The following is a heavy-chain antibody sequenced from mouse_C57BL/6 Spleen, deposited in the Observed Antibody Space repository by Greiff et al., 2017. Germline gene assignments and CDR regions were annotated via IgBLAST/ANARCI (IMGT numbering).Heavy chain of an antibody. J-gene: IGHJ2*01. CDR2: IDPETGGT. D-gene: IGHD1-1*01. V-gene: IGHV1-15*01. CDR3: TRGVYYGSSYPYYFDY. Sequence: QVQLQQSGAELVRPGASVTLSCKASGYTFTDYEMHWVKQTPVHGLEWIGAIDPETGGTAYNQKFKGKAILTADKSSSTAYMELRSLISEDSAVYYCTRGVYYGSSYPYYFDYWGQGTTLTVSS. CDR1: GYTFTDYE.